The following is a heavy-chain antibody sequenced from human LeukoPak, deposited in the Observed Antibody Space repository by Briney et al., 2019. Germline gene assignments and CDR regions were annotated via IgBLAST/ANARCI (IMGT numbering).Heavy chain of an antibody. CDR3: ARVTNYYDSSGLREGLFDY. Sequence: GGSLRLSCAASGFTVSSNYMSWVRQAPGKGLEWVSVIYSGGSTYYADSVKGRFTISRDNSKNTLYLQMNSLRAEDTAVYYCARVTNYYDSSGLREGLFDYWGQGTLVTVSS. D-gene: IGHD3-22*01. CDR2: IYSGGST. CDR1: GFTVSSNY. V-gene: IGHV3-53*01. J-gene: IGHJ4*02.